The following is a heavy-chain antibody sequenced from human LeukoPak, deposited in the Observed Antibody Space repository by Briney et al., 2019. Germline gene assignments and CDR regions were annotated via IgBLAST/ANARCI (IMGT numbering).Heavy chain of an antibody. J-gene: IGHJ4*02. CDR2: ISSSSSYI. Sequence: PGGSLRLSCAASGFTFSSYSMSWVRQAPGKGLEWVSSISSSSSYIYYADSVKGRFTISRDNAKNSLYLQMNSLRAEDTAVYYCARALGSYTAFDYWGQGTLDTVSS. CDR1: GFTFSSYS. V-gene: IGHV3-21*01. D-gene: IGHD1-26*01. CDR3: ARALGSYTAFDY.